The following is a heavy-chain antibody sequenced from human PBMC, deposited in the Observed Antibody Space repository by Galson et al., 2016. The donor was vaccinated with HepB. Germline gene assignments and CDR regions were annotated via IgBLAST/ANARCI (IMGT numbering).Heavy chain of an antibody. CDR1: GFTFSNYY. J-gene: IGHJ3*02. CDR3: ARTYGSGSYRRDAFDI. Sequence: SLRLSCAASGFTFSNYYMSWIRQAPGKGLEWVAVISYDGSNKYYADSVKGRFTISRDNSKNTLYLQMNSLRAEDTAVYYCARTYGSGSYRRDAFDIWGQGTMVTVSS. V-gene: IGHV3-30-3*01. D-gene: IGHD3-10*01. CDR2: ISYDGSNK.